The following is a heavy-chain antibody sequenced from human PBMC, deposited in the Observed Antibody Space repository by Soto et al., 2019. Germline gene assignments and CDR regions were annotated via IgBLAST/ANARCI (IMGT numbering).Heavy chain of an antibody. J-gene: IGHJ4*02. CDR1: GFTFSSYG. D-gene: IGHD4-17*01. Sequence: GGSLRLSCAASGFTFSSYGMHWVRQAPGKGLEWVAVIWYDGSNKYYADSVKGRFTISRDNSKNTLYLQMNSLRAEDTAVYYCARDRSSYGGNLDYWGQGTLVTVSS. CDR2: IWYDGSNK. CDR3: ARDRSSYGGNLDY. V-gene: IGHV3-33*01.